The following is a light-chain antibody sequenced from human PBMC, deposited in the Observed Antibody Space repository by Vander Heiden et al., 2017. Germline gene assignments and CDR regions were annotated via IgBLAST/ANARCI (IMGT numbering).Light chain of an antibody. Sequence: AVVTQEPSLTVSPGGTVTLTCASSTGAVTSSHYPYWFQQRPCQAPRTLIYDTNKKHSWTPARFSGSLLGGKAALTLSGAQPEDEAEYYCLLSYSGSRPVVFGGGTKLTVL. CDR1: TGAVTSSHY. CDR2: DTN. J-gene: IGLJ2*01. V-gene: IGLV7-46*01. CDR3: LLSYSGSRPVV.